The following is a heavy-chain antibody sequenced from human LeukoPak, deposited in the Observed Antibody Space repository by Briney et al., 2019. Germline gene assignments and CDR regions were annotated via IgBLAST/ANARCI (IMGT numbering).Heavy chain of an antibody. Sequence: SETLSLTCTVSGGSISSSSYYWGWIRQPPGKGLEWIGSIYYSGTTYYNPSLKSRVTISVDTSKNQFSLKLSSVTAADTAVYYCARSYLLYYDFWSGYYDCWGQGTLVTVSS. J-gene: IGHJ4*02. D-gene: IGHD3-3*01. CDR1: GGSISSSSYY. V-gene: IGHV4-39*07. CDR3: ARSYLLYYDFWSGYYDC. CDR2: IYYSGTT.